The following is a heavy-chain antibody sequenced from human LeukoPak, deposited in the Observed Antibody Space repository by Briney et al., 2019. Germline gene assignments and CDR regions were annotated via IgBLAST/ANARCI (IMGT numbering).Heavy chain of an antibody. CDR1: GFTFSSYG. Sequence: PGRSLRLSCAASGFTFSSYGMHWVRQAPGKGLEWVAVISYDGSNKYYADSVKGRFTISRDNSETTLYLQMNSLRAEDTAVYYCAKARDVGSGSRALDYWGQGSLVTISS. CDR2: ISYDGSNK. J-gene: IGHJ4*02. V-gene: IGHV3-30*18. D-gene: IGHD3-10*01. CDR3: AKARDVGSGSRALDY.